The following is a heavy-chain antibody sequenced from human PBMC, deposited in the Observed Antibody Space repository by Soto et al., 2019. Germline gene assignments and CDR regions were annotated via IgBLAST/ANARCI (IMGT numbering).Heavy chain of an antibody. V-gene: IGHV1-18*01. CDR2: ISLYSDGK. CDR1: GYTFSNYG. Sequence: QVQLVQSGGEVKRPGASVKVSCKTSGYTFSNYGITWVRQAPGQPLEWLGWISLYSDGKNYAQKLQGRVSMNTDTSKTTAYMELRSLRSDDTAVYYCARVVPGAEAWFGPWGQGTMVTVSS. D-gene: IGHD2-2*01. CDR3: ARVVPGAEAWFGP. J-gene: IGHJ5*02.